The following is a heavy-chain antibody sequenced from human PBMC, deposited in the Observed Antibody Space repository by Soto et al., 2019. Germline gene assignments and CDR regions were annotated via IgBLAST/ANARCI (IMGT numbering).Heavy chain of an antibody. CDR3: AKAKYSSGWYGIDY. Sequence: GGSLRLSCAASGFTFSSYAMSWVRQAPGKGLEWVSAISGSGGSTYYADSVKSRFTISRDNSKNTLYLQMNSLRAEDTAVYYCAKAKYSSGWYGIDYWGQGTLVTVSS. V-gene: IGHV3-23*01. J-gene: IGHJ4*02. D-gene: IGHD6-19*01. CDR2: ISGSGGST. CDR1: GFTFSSYA.